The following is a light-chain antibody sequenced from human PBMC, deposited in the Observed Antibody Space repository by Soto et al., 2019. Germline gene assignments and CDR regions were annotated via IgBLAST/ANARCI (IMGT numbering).Light chain of an antibody. Sequence: QSVLTQSPSASASLGASVKLTCTLSSGHSSYAIAWHQQQPEKGPRYLMKLNSDGSHSNGDGIPDRFSGSSSGAERYLTISSLQSEDEADYYCQTWGTGTLVFGGGTKLTVL. V-gene: IGLV4-69*01. CDR2: LNSDGSH. J-gene: IGLJ2*01. CDR3: QTWGTGTLV. CDR1: SGHSSYA.